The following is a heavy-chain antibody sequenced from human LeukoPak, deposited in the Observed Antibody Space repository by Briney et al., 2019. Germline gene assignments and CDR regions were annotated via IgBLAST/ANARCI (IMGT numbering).Heavy chain of an antibody. V-gene: IGHV3-21*01. CDR1: GFTFSSYS. CDR3: ARDLGYQLLWDFDY. D-gene: IGHD2-2*01. CDR2: ISSSSSYI. Sequence: GGSLRLSCAASGFTFSSYSMNWVRQAPGKGLEWVSSISSSSSYIYYTDSVKGRFTISRDNAKNSLYLQMNSLRAEDTAVYYCARDLGYQLLWDFDYWGQGTLVTVSS. J-gene: IGHJ4*02.